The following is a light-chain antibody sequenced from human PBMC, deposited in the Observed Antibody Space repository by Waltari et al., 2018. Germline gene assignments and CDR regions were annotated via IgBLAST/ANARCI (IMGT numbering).Light chain of an antibody. CDR2: AAS. J-gene: IGKJ1*01. Sequence: EIVLTQSPGTLSLSPGQRVTLSCRASQSVSNNFFAWYQQQPGQAPRLLIYAASSRAEGIPDRFSGSGSGTDFTLTISRLEPEDFAVYYCQYYDSGAWTFGQGTKVEIK. CDR3: QYYDSGAWT. V-gene: IGKV3-20*01. CDR1: QSVSNNF.